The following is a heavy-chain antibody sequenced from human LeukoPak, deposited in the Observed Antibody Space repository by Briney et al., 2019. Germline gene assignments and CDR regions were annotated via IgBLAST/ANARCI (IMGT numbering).Heavy chain of an antibody. J-gene: IGHJ6*03. Sequence: SVKVSCKASGGTFSNYSINWVRQAPGQGLEWMGGIIPIFDTAKYAQKFQGRVTITADKSTSTAYMELSSLRSEDTAVYYCARLFTLGGYYYYMDVWGKGTTVTVSS. CDR1: GGTFSNYS. CDR3: ARLFTLGGYYYYMDV. V-gene: IGHV1-69*06. CDR2: IIPIFDTA. D-gene: IGHD3-16*01.